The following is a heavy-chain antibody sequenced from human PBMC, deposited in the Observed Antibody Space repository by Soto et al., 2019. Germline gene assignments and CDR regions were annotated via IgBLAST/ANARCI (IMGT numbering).Heavy chain of an antibody. V-gene: IGHV3-23*01. CDR3: AKDGAYDYVWGSYRIDY. CDR2: ISGSGGST. D-gene: IGHD3-16*02. Sequence: EVQLLESGGGLVQPRGSLRLSCAASGFTFSSYAMSWVRQAPGKGLEWVSAISGSGGSTYYADSVKGRFTISRDNSKNTLFLQMNSLRAEDTAVYYCAKDGAYDYVWGSYRIDYWGQGTPVTVSS. J-gene: IGHJ4*02. CDR1: GFTFSSYA.